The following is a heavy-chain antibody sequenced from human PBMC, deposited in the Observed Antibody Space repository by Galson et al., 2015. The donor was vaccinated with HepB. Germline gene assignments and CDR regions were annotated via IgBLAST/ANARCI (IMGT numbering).Heavy chain of an antibody. CDR3: ARVGYYYDSSGYPFDY. D-gene: IGHD3-22*01. J-gene: IGHJ4*02. V-gene: IGHV3-48*01. Sequence: SLRLSCAASGFTFSSYSMNWVRQAPGKGLEWVSYISSSNSTIYYADSVKGRFTISRDNAKNSLYLQMNSLRAEDTAVYYCARVGYYYDSSGYPFDYWGQGTLVTVSS. CDR1: GFTFSSYS. CDR2: ISSSNSTI.